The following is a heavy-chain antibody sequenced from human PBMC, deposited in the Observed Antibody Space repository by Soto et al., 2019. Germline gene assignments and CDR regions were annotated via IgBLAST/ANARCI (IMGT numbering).Heavy chain of an antibody. CDR2: IYYSGST. CDR1: GGSISSGGYY. J-gene: IGHJ4*02. D-gene: IGHD1-20*01. V-gene: IGHV4-31*03. Sequence: SETLSLTCTVSGGSISSGGYYWSWIRQHPGKGLEWIGYIYYSGSTYYNPSLKSRVTISVDTSKNQFSLKVSGVSAADTAVYYCATSQKGYNWNYFDHWGQGALVTVSS. CDR3: ATSQKGYNWNYFDH.